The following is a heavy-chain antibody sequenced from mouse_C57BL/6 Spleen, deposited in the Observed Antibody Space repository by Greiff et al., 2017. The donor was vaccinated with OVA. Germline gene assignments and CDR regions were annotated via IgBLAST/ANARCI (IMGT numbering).Heavy chain of an antibody. J-gene: IGHJ2*01. D-gene: IGHD3-2*02. V-gene: IGHV1-15*01. Sequence: QVQLQQSGAELVRPGASVTLSCKASGYTFTDYEMHWVKQTPVHGLEWIGAIDPETGGTAYNQKFKGKAILTADKSSSTAYMELRSLTSEDSAVYYWTRRTAQVFDYWGQGTTLTVSS. CDR3: TRRTAQVFDY. CDR2: IDPETGGT. CDR1: GYTFTDYE.